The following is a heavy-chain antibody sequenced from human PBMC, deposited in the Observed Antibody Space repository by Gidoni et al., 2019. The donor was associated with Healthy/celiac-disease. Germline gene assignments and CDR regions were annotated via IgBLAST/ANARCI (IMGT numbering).Heavy chain of an antibody. CDR1: GGPFSSYA. J-gene: IGHJ2*01. V-gene: IGHV1-69*01. D-gene: IGHD5-18*01. CDR3: ARDTLDTAMVTALWYFDL. Sequence: QVQLVQSGAEVKKPGSSVKVSCQASGGPFSSYAISWVRQAPRQGLEWMGGIIPILGTANYAQKFQGRVTITADESTSTAYMELSSLRSEDTAVYYCARDTLDTAMVTALWYFDLWGRGTLVTVSS. CDR2: IIPILGTA.